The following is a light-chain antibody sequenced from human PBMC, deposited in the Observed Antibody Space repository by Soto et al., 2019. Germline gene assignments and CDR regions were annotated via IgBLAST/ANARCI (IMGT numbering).Light chain of an antibody. CDR1: QSVSSD. V-gene: IGKV3-15*01. Sequence: EIVMTQSPATLSVSPGEGVTLSCRASQSVSSDLAWYQQKPGQSPRLLMYGASTRATDIPARFSGGGSGTEFTLTLSSLQSEDGAIYYCQQYHDWPPITFGPGTKVDIK. J-gene: IGKJ3*01. CDR2: GAS. CDR3: QQYHDWPPIT.